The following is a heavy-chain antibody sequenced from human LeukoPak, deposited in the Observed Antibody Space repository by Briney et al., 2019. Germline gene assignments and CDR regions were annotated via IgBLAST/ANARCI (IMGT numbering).Heavy chain of an antibody. V-gene: IGHV3-23*01. D-gene: IGHD6-19*01. CDR3: ARRGGSRGWGAFDI. CDR2: ITGTADKT. CDR1: GFIFNNYA. Sequence: GGSLRLSCAGSGFIFNNYAMHWVRQPPGKGLEWVSGITGTADKTYDADSVKGRFTISRDNSKNTLSLQMSSLRVEDTAIYYCARRGGSRGWGAFDIWGQGTIVTVSS. J-gene: IGHJ3*02.